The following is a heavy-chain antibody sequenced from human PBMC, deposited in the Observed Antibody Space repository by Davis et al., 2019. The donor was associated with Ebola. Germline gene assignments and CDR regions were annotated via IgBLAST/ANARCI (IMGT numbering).Heavy chain of an antibody. D-gene: IGHD2-21*01. Sequence: GGSLRLSCTASGSTSSSYAMSWVRQAPGKGLEWVSAISGSGGSTYYADSVKGRFTISKDNSKNTLYMQMNSLRAEDTAVYYCAKGEGVLWWPYGMDVWGQGTTVTVSS. J-gene: IGHJ6*02. V-gene: IGHV3-23*01. CDR1: GSTSSSYA. CDR3: AKGEGVLWWPYGMDV. CDR2: ISGSGGST.